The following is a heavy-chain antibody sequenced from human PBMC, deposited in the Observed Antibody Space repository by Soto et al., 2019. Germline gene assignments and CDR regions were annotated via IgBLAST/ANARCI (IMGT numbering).Heavy chain of an antibody. J-gene: IGHJ4*02. CDR2: IYYSGST. CDR1: GGSISSYY. CDR3: ASAHYGGFDY. V-gene: IGHV4-59*01. D-gene: IGHD4-17*01. Sequence: ASETLSLTCTVSGGSISSYYWSWIRQPPGKGLEWIGYIYYSGSTNYNPSLKSRVTISVDTSKNQFSLKLSSVTAADTAVYYCASAHYGGFDYWGQGTLVTVSS.